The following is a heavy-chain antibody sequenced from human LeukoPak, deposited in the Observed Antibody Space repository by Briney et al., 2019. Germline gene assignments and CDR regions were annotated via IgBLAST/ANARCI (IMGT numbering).Heavy chain of an antibody. Sequence: GGSLRLSCAASGFTFSSYSMNWVRQAPGKGLEWVSSISSSSSYIYYADSVKGRFTISRDNAKNSLYLQMNSLRAEDTAVYYCARGMTSTYYYDSSGYYKNSGAFDIWGQGTMVTVSS. CDR1: GFTFSSYS. J-gene: IGHJ3*02. V-gene: IGHV3-21*01. D-gene: IGHD3-22*01. CDR3: ARGMTSTYYYDSSGYYKNSGAFDI. CDR2: ISSSSSYI.